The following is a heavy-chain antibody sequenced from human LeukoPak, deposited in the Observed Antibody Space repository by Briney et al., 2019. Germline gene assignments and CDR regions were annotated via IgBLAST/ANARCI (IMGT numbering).Heavy chain of an antibody. Sequence: GASVKVSCKASGYTFTGYYMHWVRQAPGQGLEWMGWINPNSGGTNYAQKFQGRVTMTRDTSISTAYMELSRLRSDDTAVYYCARGLDYDFWSGYSGPGYYFDYWGQGTLVTVSS. D-gene: IGHD3-3*01. CDR3: ARGLDYDFWSGYSGPGYYFDY. CDR2: INPNSGGT. J-gene: IGHJ4*02. CDR1: GYTFTGYY. V-gene: IGHV1-2*02.